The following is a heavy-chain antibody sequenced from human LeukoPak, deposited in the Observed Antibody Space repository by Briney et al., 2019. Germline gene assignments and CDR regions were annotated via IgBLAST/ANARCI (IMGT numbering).Heavy chain of an antibody. CDR2: ISESGDKT. Sequence: GGSLRLSCAPSGFTFSKYAMKCARQAAGKGLEWVTNISESGDKTDCADCGKGGFTISRDNAKNSLYVQMNSLRVEDTAIYYCAKVAKYYFGSETFYFFEHWGQGTPVTASS. D-gene: IGHD3-10*01. CDR1: GFTFSKYA. CDR3: AKVAKYYFGSETFYFFEH. V-gene: IGHV3-23*01. J-gene: IGHJ4*02.